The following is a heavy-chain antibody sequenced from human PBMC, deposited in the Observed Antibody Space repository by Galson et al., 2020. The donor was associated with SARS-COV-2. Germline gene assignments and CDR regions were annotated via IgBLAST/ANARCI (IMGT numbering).Heavy chain of an antibody. CDR3: AKPKYSSCRTYFHY. Sequence: GGSLRLSCAASGFIFSNYDMNWVRQAPGKGLEWVSRIGYSDGGTYYADSVTGRFTISRDNSESTVYLHMNSLRVEDTAVYYCAKPKYSSCRTYFHYWGQGTLVTVSS. CDR2: IGYSDGGT. CDR1: GFIFSNYD. J-gene: IGHJ4*02. V-gene: IGHV3-23*01. D-gene: IGHD6-19*01.